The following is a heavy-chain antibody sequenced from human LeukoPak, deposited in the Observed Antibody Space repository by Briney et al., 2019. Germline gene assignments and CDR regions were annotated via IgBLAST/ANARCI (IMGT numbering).Heavy chain of an antibody. Sequence: SETLSLTCAVSGYSISSGYYWGWIRQPPGKGLEWIGSIYHSGNTYYNPSLKSRVTISVDTSKNQFSLKLSSVTAADTAVYYCARHAVGVESWYFDYWGQGTLVTVSS. D-gene: IGHD1-26*01. V-gene: IGHV4-38-2*01. CDR2: IYHSGNT. CDR1: GYSISSGYY. CDR3: ARHAVGVESWYFDY. J-gene: IGHJ4*02.